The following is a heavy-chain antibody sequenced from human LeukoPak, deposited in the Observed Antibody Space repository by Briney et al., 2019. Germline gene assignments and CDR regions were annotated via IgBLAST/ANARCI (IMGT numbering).Heavy chain of an antibody. V-gene: IGHV3-30-3*01. D-gene: IGHD3-22*01. CDR2: ISYDGSNK. J-gene: IGHJ4*02. CDR1: GFTFSSYA. CDR3: WYYYDSSGYYFDY. Sequence: GSLRLSCAASGFTFSSYAMHWVRQAPGKGLEWVAVISYDGSNKYYADSVKGRFTISRDNSKNTLYLQMNSLRAEDTAVYYCWYYYDSSGYYFDYWGQGTLVTVSS.